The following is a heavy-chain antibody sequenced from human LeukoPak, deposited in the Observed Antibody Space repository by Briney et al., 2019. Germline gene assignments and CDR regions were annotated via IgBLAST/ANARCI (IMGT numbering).Heavy chain of an antibody. J-gene: IGHJ4*02. D-gene: IGHD2-15*01. CDR3: AGRLERYCSGGSCYPKDY. CDR2: IIPIFGIA. CDR1: GGTFSSCV. Sequence: GSSVKLSCNSSGGTFSSCVISWVRHPPAQGLELMGGIIPIFGIANYAQKIQGSATITADETTRTAYMKLSSLRSEDTAVYYCAGRLERYCSGGSCYPKDYWGQGTLVTVSS. V-gene: IGHV1-69*01.